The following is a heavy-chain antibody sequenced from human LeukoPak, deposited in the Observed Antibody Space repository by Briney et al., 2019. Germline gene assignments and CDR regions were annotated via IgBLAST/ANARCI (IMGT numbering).Heavy chain of an antibody. CDR2: IYSGGST. V-gene: IGHV3-53*01. J-gene: IGHJ4*02. CDR1: GGSFSGYY. Sequence: ETLSLTCAVYGGSFSGYYWSWVRQAPGKGLEWVSVIYSGGSTYYADSVKGRFTISRDNSKNTLYLQMNSLRAEDTAVYYCARDSKGHFDYWGQGTLVTVSS. CDR3: ARDSKGHFDY.